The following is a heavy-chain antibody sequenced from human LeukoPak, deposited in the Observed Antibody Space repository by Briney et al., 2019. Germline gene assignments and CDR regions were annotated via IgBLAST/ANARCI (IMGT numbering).Heavy chain of an antibody. D-gene: IGHD3-16*01. J-gene: IGHJ4*02. CDR3: ARGTRSGGSFVVDY. CDR2: INHSGST. CDR1: GGSISSYY. Sequence: SETLSLTCTVSGGSISSYYWSWIRQPPGKGLEWIGEINHSGSTNYNPSLKSRVTISVDTSKNQFSLKLSSVTAADTAVYYCARGTRSGGSFVVDYWGQGTLVTVSS. V-gene: IGHV4-34*01.